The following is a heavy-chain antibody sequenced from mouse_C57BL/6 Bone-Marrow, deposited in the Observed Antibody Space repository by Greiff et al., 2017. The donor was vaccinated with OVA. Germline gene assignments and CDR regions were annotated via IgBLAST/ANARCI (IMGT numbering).Heavy chain of an antibody. CDR2: IYPGSGST. Sequence: VQLQQSGAELVKPGASVKMSCKASGYTFTSYWITWVKQRPGQGLEWIGDIYPGSGSTNYNEKFKSKATLTVDTSSSTAYIQLSSLTSEDSAVYYCARWDYYGSSYDFDYWGQGTTLTVSS. J-gene: IGHJ2*01. CDR3: ARWDYYGSSYDFDY. CDR1: GYTFTSYW. V-gene: IGHV1-55*01. D-gene: IGHD1-1*01.